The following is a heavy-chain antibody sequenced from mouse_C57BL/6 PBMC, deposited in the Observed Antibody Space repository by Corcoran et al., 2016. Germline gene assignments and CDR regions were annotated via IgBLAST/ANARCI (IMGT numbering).Heavy chain of an antibody. CDR3: ARFGYYVLPYAMDY. D-gene: IGHD2-3*01. Sequence: QIQLVQSGPGLKKPGETVKISCKATGYTFTTYGMSWVKQAPGKGLKWMGWINSYSGVPTYADDFKGRFAFSLENSASTAYLQINNLKNEDTATYFCARFGYYVLPYAMDYWGQGTSVTVSS. V-gene: IGHV9-3*01. J-gene: IGHJ4*01. CDR2: INSYSGVP. CDR1: GYTFTTYG.